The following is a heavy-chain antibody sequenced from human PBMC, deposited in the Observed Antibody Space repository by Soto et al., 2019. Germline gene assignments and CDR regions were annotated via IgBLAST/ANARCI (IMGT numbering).Heavy chain of an antibody. CDR3: AGGPWEEYYGSGTLWWHRRPYYYYMDV. Sequence: QEQLQVCGAGLLKPSETLSLTGAVYGGSFSGYYWSWIRQLPGKGLEWIGEINHSGSTNYNPSLKSRVTISVDTSKNQFSLKLSSVTAADTAVYYCAGGPWEEYYGSGTLWWHRRPYYYYMDVWGKGTTVTVSS. V-gene: IGHV4-34*01. CDR2: INHSGST. J-gene: IGHJ6*03. D-gene: IGHD3-10*01. CDR1: GGSFSGYY.